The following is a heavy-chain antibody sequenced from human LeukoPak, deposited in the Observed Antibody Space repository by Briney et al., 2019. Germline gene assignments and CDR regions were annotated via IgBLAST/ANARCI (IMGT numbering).Heavy chain of an antibody. CDR3: VKDLYKGDSASWYFFHY. CDR2: ISANGGST. V-gene: IGHV3-64D*06. Sequence: TGGSLRLSCSASGFIISDYAMHWVRRAPGKGLEYVSGISANGGSTYHADSVKGRFTISRDTSKNTLYLQMSSLRAEDTAMYYCVKDLYKGDSASWYFFHYWGQGTLVTVSS. D-gene: IGHD6-13*01. J-gene: IGHJ4*02. CDR1: GFIISDYA.